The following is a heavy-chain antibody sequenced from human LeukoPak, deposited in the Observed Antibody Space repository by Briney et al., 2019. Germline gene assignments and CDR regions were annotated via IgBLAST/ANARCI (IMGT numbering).Heavy chain of an antibody. CDR2: IYYSGST. J-gene: IGHJ5*02. Sequence: SETLSLTCTVSGGSISSSSYYWGWIRQPPGKGLEWIGSIYYSGSTYYNPSLKSRVTISVDTSKNQFSLKLSSVTAADTAVYYCARQRGYCSSTSCYKGEWFDPWGQGTLVTVSS. V-gene: IGHV4-39*01. D-gene: IGHD2-2*02. CDR1: GGSISSSSYY. CDR3: ARQRGYCSSTSCYKGEWFDP.